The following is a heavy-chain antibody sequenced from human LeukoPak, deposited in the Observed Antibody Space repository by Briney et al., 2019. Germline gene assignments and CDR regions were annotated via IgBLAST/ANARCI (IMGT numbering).Heavy chain of an antibody. CDR2: IYYSGST. Sequence: SETLSLTCAVYGGSFSGYYWSWIRQPPGKGLEWIGYIYYSGSTNYNPSLKSRVTISVDTSKNQFSLKLSSVTAADTAVYYCARHDSSGVTKIFDYWGQGTLVTVSS. J-gene: IGHJ4*02. D-gene: IGHD2-8*01. CDR3: ARHDSSGVTKIFDY. V-gene: IGHV4-59*08. CDR1: GGSFSGYY.